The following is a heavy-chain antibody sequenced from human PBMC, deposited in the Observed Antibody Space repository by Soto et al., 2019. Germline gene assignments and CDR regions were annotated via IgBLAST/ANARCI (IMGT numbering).Heavy chain of an antibody. V-gene: IGHV4-31*03. Sequence: PSETLSLTCTVSGGSISSGGYYWSWIRQHPGKGLEWIGYIYYSGSTYYNPSLKSRVSISVDTSKNQFSLKLSSVTAADTAVYYCARGYSGSGSYFMASNWFDPWGQGTLVTVSS. J-gene: IGHJ5*02. D-gene: IGHD3-10*01. CDR1: GGSISSGGYY. CDR3: ARGYSGSGSYFMASNWFDP. CDR2: IYYSGST.